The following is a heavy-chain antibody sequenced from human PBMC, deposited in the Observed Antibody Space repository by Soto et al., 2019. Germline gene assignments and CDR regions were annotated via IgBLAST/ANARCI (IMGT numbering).Heavy chain of an antibody. CDR1: GAHITWGDYS. Sequence: PSETLSLTCAISGAHITWGDYSWNWIRQPPGKGLEWIGYIFHGGSTYYNTSLRSPVTILVDRSRTQFSLKLSSVTAEDTAVYYCARGRVVVPAAVMFNCLDPWGQGALVTVSS. V-gene: IGHV4-30-2*01. D-gene: IGHD2-2*01. CDR2: IFHGGST. CDR3: ARGRVVVPAAVMFNCLDP. J-gene: IGHJ5*02.